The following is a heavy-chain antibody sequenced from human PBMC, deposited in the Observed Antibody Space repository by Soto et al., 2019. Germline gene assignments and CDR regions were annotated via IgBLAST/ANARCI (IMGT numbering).Heavy chain of an antibody. CDR3: ARDTSGWSLNGLDV. CDR2: INPGGGSE. CDR1: GSAITRYY. J-gene: IGHJ6*02. Sequence: QVDLVQSGAEVKKPGASVTISCKASGSAITRYYIHWVRQAPGRGLEWMGIINPGGGSESYAQKFQDRVTIDKDTSTGTVYMDLRSLRTEDTAVYYCARDTSGWSLNGLDVWGQGTTVNVSS. V-gene: IGHV1-46*01. D-gene: IGHD6-19*01.